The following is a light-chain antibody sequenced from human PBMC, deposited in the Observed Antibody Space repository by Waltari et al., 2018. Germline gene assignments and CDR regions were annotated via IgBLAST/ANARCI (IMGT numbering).Light chain of an antibody. Sequence: SGRASQSIGKYLNWYQQRPGQAPRLLIYHASSRATGIPDRFSGSGSGTDFSLTINRLEPEDFAVYYCQMYVKLPVTFGQGTKVELK. CDR2: HAS. CDR3: QMYVKLPVT. CDR1: QSIGKY. V-gene: IGKV3-20*01. J-gene: IGKJ1*01.